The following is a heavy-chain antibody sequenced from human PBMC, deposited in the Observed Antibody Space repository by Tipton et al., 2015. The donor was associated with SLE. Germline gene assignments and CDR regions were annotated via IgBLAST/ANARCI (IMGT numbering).Heavy chain of an antibody. CDR2: IKQDGSEK. Sequence: LPLTCTVSGGSISSHYWSWVRQAPGKGLEWVANIKQDGSEKYYVDSVKGRFTISRDNSKNTLYLQMNSLRAEDTAVYYCAKGGGGDYFDYWGQGTLVTVSS. D-gene: IGHD2-21*01. CDR3: AKGGGGDYFDY. V-gene: IGHV3-7*03. J-gene: IGHJ4*02. CDR1: GGSISSHY.